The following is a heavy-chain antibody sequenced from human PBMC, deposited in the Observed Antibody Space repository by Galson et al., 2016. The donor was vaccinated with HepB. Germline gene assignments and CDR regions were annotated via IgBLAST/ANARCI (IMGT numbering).Heavy chain of an antibody. V-gene: IGHV3-7*01. D-gene: IGHD3-10*01. CDR1: GFTLSSYA. J-gene: IGHJ4*02. CDR2: IQQDGSKK. Sequence: SLRLSCAASGFTLSSYAMHWVRQAPGKGLEWVANIQQDGSKKYYVDYVKGRFTISRDNANNLVFLQMNSLIAEDMAIYYCARDRGGNIIRGFDYWGQGTLVTVSS. CDR3: ARDRGGNIIRGFDY.